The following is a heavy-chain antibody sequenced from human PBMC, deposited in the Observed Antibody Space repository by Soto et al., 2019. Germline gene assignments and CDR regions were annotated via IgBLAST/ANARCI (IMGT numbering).Heavy chain of an antibody. D-gene: IGHD3-3*01. CDR2: IWYDGSNK. Sequence: QVQLVESGGGVVQPGRSLRLSCAASGFTFSSYGMHWVRQAPGKGLEWVAVIWYDGSNKYYADSVKGRFTISRDNSKNTLYLQMNSLRAEDTAVYYCARGSRSGCDFDYWGQGTLVTVSS. J-gene: IGHJ4*02. V-gene: IGHV3-33*01. CDR3: ARGSRSGCDFDY. CDR1: GFTFSSYG.